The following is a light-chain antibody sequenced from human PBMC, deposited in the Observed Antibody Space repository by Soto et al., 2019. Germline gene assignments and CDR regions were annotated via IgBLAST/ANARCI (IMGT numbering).Light chain of an antibody. Sequence: EIVMTQSPATLSVSPGERATLSCRASQSVTNNLAWYQQKPGQAPRLLISGASTRATGIPARFSGSGSGTEFTLTISSLQSEDFAVYYCQQYNSWPLVAFGGGTKVDIK. CDR1: QSVTNN. CDR2: GAS. V-gene: IGKV3-15*01. CDR3: QQYNSWPLVA. J-gene: IGKJ4*01.